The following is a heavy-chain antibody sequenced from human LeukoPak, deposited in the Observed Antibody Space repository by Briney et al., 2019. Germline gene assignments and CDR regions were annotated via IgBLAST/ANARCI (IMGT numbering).Heavy chain of an antibody. CDR1: GGSLSNYY. Sequence: PSETLSLTCAVYGGSLSNYYWTWVRQPPGKGLEWIGEINHSVGADYSPSLKSRVTISLDTSKNQFSLKLSSVTAADTAVYFCARLTWELPPGGLYYNYYVDVWDKGATVTVSS. CDR3: ARLTWELPPGGLYYNYYVDV. V-gene: IGHV4-34*01. CDR2: INHSVGA. D-gene: IGHD1-26*01. J-gene: IGHJ6*03.